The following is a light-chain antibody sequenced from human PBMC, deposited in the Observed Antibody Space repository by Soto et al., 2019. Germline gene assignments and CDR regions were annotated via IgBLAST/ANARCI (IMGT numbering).Light chain of an antibody. Sequence: QSVLTPPPSASGNPGQRLTISCSGSTSNILRNYVYWYRQFPGTAPRLLISINDQRPSGVPDRFSGSTSGTSASLAISGLRSENEVDCYCASWDVSPSGYVFGSGPKFT. J-gene: IGLJ1*01. CDR1: TSNILRNY. CDR2: IND. V-gene: IGLV1-47*01. CDR3: ASWDVSPSGYV.